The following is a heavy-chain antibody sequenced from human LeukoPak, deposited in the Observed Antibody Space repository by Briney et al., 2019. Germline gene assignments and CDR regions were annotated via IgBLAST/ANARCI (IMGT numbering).Heavy chain of an antibody. V-gene: IGHV4-39*01. CDR1: GGSINNTSYY. J-gene: IGHJ6*03. Sequence: SETLSLTCTVSGGSINNTSYYWDWVRQPPGKGLEWIGNVYYGGNTFYNSSLESRVTISVDMSKNQFSLKLTSLPAADTAVYYCARQRADYFYHFLDVWGKGTSVTVS. CDR3: ARQRADYFYHFLDV. CDR2: VYYGGNT.